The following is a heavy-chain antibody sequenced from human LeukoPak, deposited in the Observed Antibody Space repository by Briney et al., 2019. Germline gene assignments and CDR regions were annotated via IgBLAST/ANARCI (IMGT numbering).Heavy chain of an antibody. CDR2: IYYSGST. CDR3: ARDKVGGGAEF. D-gene: IGHD2-21*01. J-gene: IGHJ4*02. V-gene: IGHV4-59*01. Sequence: SETLSLTCTVSGGSISSYYWSWIRQPPGKGLEWIGYIYYSGSTNYNPSLKSRVTISVDTSKNQFSLKLSSVTAADTAVYYCARDKVGGGAEFWGQGTLVTVSS. CDR1: GGSISSYY.